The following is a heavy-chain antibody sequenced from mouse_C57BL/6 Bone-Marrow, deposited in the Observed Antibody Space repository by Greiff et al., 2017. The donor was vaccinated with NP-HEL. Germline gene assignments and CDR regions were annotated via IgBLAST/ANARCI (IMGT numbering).Heavy chain of an antibody. CDR2: INPYNGGT. CDR3: ARWGYGNYPYYFDY. Sequence: VQLQQSGPVLVKPGASVKMSCKASGYTFTDYYMNWVKQSHGKSLEWIGVINPYNGGTSYNQKFKGKATLTVDTSSSTAYMELNSLTSEDSAVYYCARWGYGNYPYYFDYGGQGTTLTVSS. CDR1: GYTFTDYY. D-gene: IGHD2-10*02. V-gene: IGHV1-19*01. J-gene: IGHJ2*01.